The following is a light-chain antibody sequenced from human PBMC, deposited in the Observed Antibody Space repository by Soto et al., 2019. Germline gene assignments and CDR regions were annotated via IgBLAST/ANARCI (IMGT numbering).Light chain of an antibody. CDR1: ESLGNNY. CDR3: QQYGRLPIT. V-gene: IGKV3-20*01. J-gene: IGKJ5*01. Sequence: EIVLTQSPGTLSLSPGEGATLSCRASESLGNNYLAWYKQKPGQSPRLLFSGATSRASGIPDRFSGSGSGTDFTLTISRVEPEDFGVYFCQQYGRLPITFGQGTRREIK. CDR2: GAT.